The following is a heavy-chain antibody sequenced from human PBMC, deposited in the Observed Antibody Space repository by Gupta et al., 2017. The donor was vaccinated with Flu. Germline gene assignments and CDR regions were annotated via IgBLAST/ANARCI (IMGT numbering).Heavy chain of an antibody. CDR1: GGSFSGYY. V-gene: IGHV4-34*01. D-gene: IGHD3-22*01. CDR2: INHSGST. Sequence: QVQLQQWGAGLLKPSETLSLTCAVYGGSFSGYYWSWIRQPPGKGLEWIGEINHSGSTNYNPSLKSRVTISVDTSKNQFSLKLSSVTAADTAVYYCARGPSGYYDYWGQGTLVTVSS. CDR3: ARGPSGYYDY. J-gene: IGHJ4*02.